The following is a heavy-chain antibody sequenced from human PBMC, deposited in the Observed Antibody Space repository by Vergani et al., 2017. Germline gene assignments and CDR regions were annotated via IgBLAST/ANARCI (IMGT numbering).Heavy chain of an antibody. CDR1: CGSIRSSSYY. D-gene: IGHD3-10*01. V-gene: IGHV4-39*01. CDR2: IYYSGSA. Sequence: QLHLQESGPGLVKPSETLSLTCTVSCGSIRSSSYYWGWTRQPPGRGLEWVGTIYYSGSAYYNPSLETRVTISVDTSKNQFSLKLSSVTAADTVVYCCARLQANEDGSGSLDYFDYWGQGTPVTVSS. J-gene: IGHJ4*02. CDR3: ARLQANEDGSGSLDYFDY.